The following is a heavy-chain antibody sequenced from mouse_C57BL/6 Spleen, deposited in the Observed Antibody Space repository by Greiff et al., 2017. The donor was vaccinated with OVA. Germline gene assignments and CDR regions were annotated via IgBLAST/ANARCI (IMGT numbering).Heavy chain of an antibody. J-gene: IGHJ2*01. CDR2: IDPETGGT. V-gene: IGHV1-15*01. CDR3: TRGRGYFDY. CDR1: GYTFTDYE. Sequence: QVQLKQSGAELVRPGASVTLSCKASGYTFTDYEMHWVKQTPVHGLAWIGAIDPETGGTAYNQKFKGKAILTADKSSSTAYMELRSLTSEDSAVYYCTRGRGYFDYWGQGTTLTVSS.